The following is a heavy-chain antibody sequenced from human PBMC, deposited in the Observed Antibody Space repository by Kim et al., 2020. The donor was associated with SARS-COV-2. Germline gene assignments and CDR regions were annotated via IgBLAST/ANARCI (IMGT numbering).Heavy chain of an antibody. CDR1: GFTFSSYG. CDR3: ARDSERRWARGLSDY. CDR2: IWYDGSNK. D-gene: IGHD1-1*01. J-gene: IGHJ4*02. Sequence: GGSLRLSCAASGFTFSSYGMHWVRQAPGKGLEWVAVIWYDGSNKYYADSVKGRFTISRDNSKNTLYLQMNSLRAEDTAVYYCARDSERRWARGLSDYWGQGTLVTVSS. V-gene: IGHV3-33*08.